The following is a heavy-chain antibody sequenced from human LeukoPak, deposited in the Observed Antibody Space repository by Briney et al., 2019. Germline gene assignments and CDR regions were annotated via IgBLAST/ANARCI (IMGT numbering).Heavy chain of an antibody. J-gene: IGHJ4*02. CDR3: ARDGPGTLGSYKGRFDY. V-gene: IGHV1-18*01. CDR1: GYTFTSYG. Sequence: ASVKVSCKASGYTFTSYGISWVRQAPGQGLEWMGWISAYNGNTNYAQKLQGRVTMTTDTSTSTAYMELRSLRSDDTAVYYCARDGPGTLGSYKGRFDYWGQGTLVTVSS. D-gene: IGHD1-26*01. CDR2: ISAYNGNT.